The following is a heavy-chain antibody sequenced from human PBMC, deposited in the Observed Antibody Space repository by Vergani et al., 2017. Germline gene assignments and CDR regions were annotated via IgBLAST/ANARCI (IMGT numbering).Heavy chain of an antibody. CDR1: GGSISSHY. CDR2: IYYSGST. J-gene: IGHJ4*02. Sequence: QVQLQESGPGLVKPSETLSLTCTVSGGSISSHYWSWIRQPPGKGLEWIGYIYYSGSTNYNPSLKSRVTIAGDTSKNQFSLKLSSVTAAATAVDYCARLEVAVAGSFDYWGQGTLVTVSS. CDR3: ARLEVAVAGSFDY. D-gene: IGHD6-19*01. V-gene: IGHV4-59*11.